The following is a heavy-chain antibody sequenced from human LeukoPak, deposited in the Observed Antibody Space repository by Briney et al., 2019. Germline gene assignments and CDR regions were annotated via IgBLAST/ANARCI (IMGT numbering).Heavy chain of an antibody. D-gene: IGHD3-3*01. CDR1: GGTFSSYT. CDR3: ARDKEGFYDFWSGSNAFDI. V-gene: IGHV1-69*04. Sequence: GSSVKVSCKASGGTFSSYTISWVRQAPGQGLKWMGRIIPILGIANYAQKFQGRVTITADKSTSTAYMELSSLRSEDTAVYYCARDKEGFYDFWSGSNAFDIWGQGTMVTVSS. CDR2: IIPILGIA. J-gene: IGHJ3*02.